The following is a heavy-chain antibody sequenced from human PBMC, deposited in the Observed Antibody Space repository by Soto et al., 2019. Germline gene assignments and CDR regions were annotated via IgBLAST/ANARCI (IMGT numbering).Heavy chain of an antibody. CDR3: GRVTVRYYHYGMDV. CDR2: IYYSGST. V-gene: IGHV4-59*01. CDR1: GDSISSDY. J-gene: IGHJ6*02. Sequence: SETLSLTCTVSGDSISSDYWSWIRQPPGKGLEWIGYIYYSGSTNYNPSLKSRVTISVDTSKNQFSLKLSSVTAADTAVYYCGRVTVRYYHYGMDVWGQGTTVTVSS. D-gene: IGHD3-10*01.